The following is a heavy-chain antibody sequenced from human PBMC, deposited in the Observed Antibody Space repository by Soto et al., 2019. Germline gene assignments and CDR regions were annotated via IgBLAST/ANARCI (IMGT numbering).Heavy chain of an antibody. CDR1: GGSISSGGYY. CDR3: ARDRSEYYDSSGYYAPPENAFDI. Sequence: QVQLQESGPGLVKPSQTLSLTCTVSGGSISSGGYYWSWIRQHPGKGLEWIGYIYYSGSTYYNPSLKSRVTISVDTSKNQFSLKLSSVTAADTAVYYCARDRSEYYDSSGYYAPPENAFDIWGQGTMVTVSS. V-gene: IGHV4-31*03. J-gene: IGHJ3*02. D-gene: IGHD3-22*01. CDR2: IYYSGST.